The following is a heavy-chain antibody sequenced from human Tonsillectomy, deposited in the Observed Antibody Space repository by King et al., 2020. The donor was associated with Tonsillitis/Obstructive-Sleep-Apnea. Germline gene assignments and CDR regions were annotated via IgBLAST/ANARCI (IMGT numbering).Heavy chain of an antibody. J-gene: IGHJ4*02. V-gene: IGHV3-7*04. Sequence: VQLVESGGGLVQPGGSLRLSCAASGFSSSRYWITWVRQAPGKGLEWVANINQDGSEEYYVDSVRGRFSISRDNTKNSVFLRMNSLRADDTAVYFCARDYPATDWGRGTLVTVS. CDR1: GFSSSRYW. D-gene: IGHD4-17*01. CDR3: ARDYPATD. CDR2: INQDGSEE.